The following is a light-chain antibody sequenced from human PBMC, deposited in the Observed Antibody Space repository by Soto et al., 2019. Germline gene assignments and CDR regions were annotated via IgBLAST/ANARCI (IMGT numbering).Light chain of an antibody. CDR1: ISDFGTDY. V-gene: IGLV1-47*01. J-gene: IGLJ3*02. CDR3: AAWDDTLSGPWL. CDR2: RNN. Sequence: QSVLTQPPSASGTPGPKVTISCSGSISDFGTDYVYWYRHFPGTAPQLLIYRNNQRPSGVPDRFSGSKSGTSASLAISGLRSEDEADYYCAAWDDTLSGPWLFGGGTKVTVL.